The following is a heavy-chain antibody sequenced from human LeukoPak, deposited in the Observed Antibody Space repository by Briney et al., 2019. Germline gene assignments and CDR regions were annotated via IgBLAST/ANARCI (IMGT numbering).Heavy chain of an antibody. D-gene: IGHD3-3*01. CDR2: VDPEDGEI. CDR3: ATIVWSGYYRVGY. V-gene: IGHV1-69-2*01. J-gene: IGHJ4*02. CDR1: GYTFTQYF. Sequence: ASVKISCKASGYTFTQYFIHWVQQVPGKGLEWIGRVDPEDGEIVYAAMFQGRVAITADTSTDTAYMEMTSLTSEDTAVYYCATIVWSGYYRVGYWGQGTLVTVSS.